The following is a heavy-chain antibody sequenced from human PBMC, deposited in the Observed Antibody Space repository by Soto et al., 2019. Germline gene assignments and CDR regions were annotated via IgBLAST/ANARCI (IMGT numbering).Heavy chain of an antibody. CDR2: IYYSGST. D-gene: IGHD3-22*01. J-gene: IGHJ4*02. V-gene: IGHV4-30-4*01. CDR3: ARVMYYYDSSGSL. CDR1: GGSISRGDYY. Sequence: SETLSLTCTVSGGSISRGDYYWSWIRQPPGKGLEWIGYIYYSGSTYYSPSLKSRVTISVDTSKNQFSLKLSSVTAADTAVYYCARVMYYYDSSGSLWGQGTLVTVSS.